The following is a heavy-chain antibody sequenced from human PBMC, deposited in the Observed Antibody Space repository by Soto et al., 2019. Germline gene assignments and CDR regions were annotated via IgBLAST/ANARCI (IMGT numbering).Heavy chain of an antibody. Sequence: PGGSLRLSCAASGFTFVNYRMSWVLQAPGKGLEWVASINQDGRERYYVDSVKGRFTISRDNAKNSLYLQMNSLRAEDTAVYYCARVRYCSSTSCSTFQTYYFDYWGQGTLVTVSS. J-gene: IGHJ4*02. D-gene: IGHD2-2*02. CDR1: GFTFVNYR. V-gene: IGHV3-7*01. CDR2: INQDGRER. CDR3: ARVRYCSSTSCSTFQTYYFDY.